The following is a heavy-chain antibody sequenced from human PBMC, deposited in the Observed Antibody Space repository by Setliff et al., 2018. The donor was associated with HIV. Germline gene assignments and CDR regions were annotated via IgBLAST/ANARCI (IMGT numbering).Heavy chain of an antibody. V-gene: IGHV1-8*02. D-gene: IGHD3-22*01. CDR3: ARARRDSYDRGRRNHYYIDV. CDR2: MNPNSGNT. J-gene: IGHJ6*03. Sequence: ASVKVSCKASGYTFTSYDINWVRQATGQGLEWMGWMNPNSGNTGYAQKFQGRVTMTRDASISTAYMELNTLKFEDTAVHYCARARRDSYDRGRRNHYYIDVWGKGTTVTAP. CDR1: GYTFTSYD.